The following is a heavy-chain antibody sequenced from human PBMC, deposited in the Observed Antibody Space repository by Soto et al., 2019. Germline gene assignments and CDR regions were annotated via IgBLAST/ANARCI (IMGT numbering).Heavy chain of an antibody. D-gene: IGHD1-26*01. CDR2: IIPIFGTA. CDR3: ARSSRLRSGSYGPDAFDI. CDR1: GGTFSSYA. V-gene: IGHV1-69*13. J-gene: IGHJ3*02. Sequence: SVKVSCKASGGTFSSYAISWVLQSPGQWLEWMGGIIPIFGTANYAQKFQGRVTITADESTSTAYMELSSLRSEDTAVYYCARSSRLRSGSYGPDAFDIWGQGTMVTVSS.